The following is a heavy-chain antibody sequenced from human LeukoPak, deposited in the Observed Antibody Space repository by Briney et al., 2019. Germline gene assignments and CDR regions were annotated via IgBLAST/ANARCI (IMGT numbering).Heavy chain of an antibody. Sequence: SETLSLTCTVSGGVISTYYWSWIRQPPGKGLEWIGYIYYTGSTNYNPSLKSRVTISVDTSKNQISLKLSSVTATDTAVYYCARHWSGHTYAGKYYFYGMDVWGQGTTVTVSS. CDR3: ARHWSGHTYAGKYYFYGMDV. D-gene: IGHD3-10*01. CDR1: GGVISTYY. CDR2: IYYTGST. V-gene: IGHV4-59*08. J-gene: IGHJ6*02.